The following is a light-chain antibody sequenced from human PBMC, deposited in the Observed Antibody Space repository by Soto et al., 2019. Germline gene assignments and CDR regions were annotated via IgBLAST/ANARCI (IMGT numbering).Light chain of an antibody. CDR1: QSISSY. CDR3: QQSYSTPRT. CDR2: AAS. Sequence: DIEMTQSPSSLSASGGDRVTIACRASQSISSYLNWYQQKPGKAPKLLIYAASSLQSGVPSRFSGSGSGTDFTLTISSLQPEDFATYYCQQSYSTPRTFGQGTKVDI. J-gene: IGKJ1*01. V-gene: IGKV1-39*01.